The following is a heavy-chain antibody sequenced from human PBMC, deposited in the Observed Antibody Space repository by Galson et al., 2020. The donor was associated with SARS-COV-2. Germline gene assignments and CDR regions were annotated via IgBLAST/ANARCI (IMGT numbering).Heavy chain of an antibody. CDR1: GFTFSSYE. D-gene: IGHD2-21*02. Sequence: GESVKISCAASGFTFSSYEMNWVRQAPGKGLEWLSYISSSGTTIYYADSVKGRLTISRDNAKNSLFLQMNSLRAEDTALYYCARVPYCGGDCYSDYWGQGTLVTVSS. CDR3: ARVPYCGGDCYSDY. V-gene: IGHV3-48*03. J-gene: IGHJ4*02. CDR2: ISSSGTTI.